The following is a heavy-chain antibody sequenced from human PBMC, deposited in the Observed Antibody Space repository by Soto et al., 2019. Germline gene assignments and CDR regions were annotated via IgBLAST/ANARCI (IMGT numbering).Heavy chain of an antibody. Sequence: EVQLVESGGGLVQPGGSLKLSCAASEFTFSGSAMHWIRQASGKGLEWVGRIRSKANSYATAYAASVKGRFTISRDDSKNTAYLQMNSLKTEDTAVYYCTRPTAAGAISWGQGTLVTVSS. CDR3: TRPTAAGAIS. D-gene: IGHD6-13*01. CDR2: IRSKANSYAT. J-gene: IGHJ4*02. CDR1: EFTFSGSA. V-gene: IGHV3-73*01.